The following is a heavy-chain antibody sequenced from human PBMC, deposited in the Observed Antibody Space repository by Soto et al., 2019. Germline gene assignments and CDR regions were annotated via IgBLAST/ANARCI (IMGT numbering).Heavy chain of an antibody. CDR1: GHLYNIYA. CDR2: ISGSGGST. CDR3: AKALSGWYGVFDY. D-gene: IGHD6-19*01. Sequence: EVQLLESGGGLVQPGGSESLLCRVSGHLYNIYAMRCARHAPGRGREWVSAISGSGGSTYYADSVKGRFTISRDNSKNTLYLQMNSLRAEDTAVYYCAKALSGWYGVFDYWGQGTLVTVSS. J-gene: IGHJ4*02. V-gene: IGHV3-23*01.